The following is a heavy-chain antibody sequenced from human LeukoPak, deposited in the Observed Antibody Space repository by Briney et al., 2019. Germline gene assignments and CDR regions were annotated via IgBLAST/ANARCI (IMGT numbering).Heavy chain of an antibody. J-gene: IGHJ6*03. D-gene: IGHD1-26*01. CDR2: INPNSGGT. CDR3: AIQRIVGAKIYYYYYMDV. V-gene: IGHV1-2*02. Sequence: GASVKVSCKASGYTFTGYYIHWVRQAPGQGLEWMGWINPNSGGTNYAQKFQGRVTMTRDTSISTAYMELSRLRSDDTAVYYCAIQRIVGAKIYYYYYMDVWGKGTTVTVSS. CDR1: GYTFTGYY.